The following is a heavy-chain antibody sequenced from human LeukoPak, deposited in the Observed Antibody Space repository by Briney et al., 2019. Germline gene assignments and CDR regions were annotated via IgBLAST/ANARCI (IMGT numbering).Heavy chain of an antibody. Sequence: SESLTLSCRASGSSFTSVSNWAWLRQTPEKGLEWIGSLSHSGATYYNPSLRSRLSTSVDTSNNRFSLTLRSVSAADTAVYYCARVGSSNSHYDFWGPGTLVTVSS. CDR2: LSHSGAT. CDR1: GSSFTSVSN. D-gene: IGHD3-10*01. V-gene: IGHV4-38-2*02. J-gene: IGHJ4*02. CDR3: ARVGSSNSHYDF.